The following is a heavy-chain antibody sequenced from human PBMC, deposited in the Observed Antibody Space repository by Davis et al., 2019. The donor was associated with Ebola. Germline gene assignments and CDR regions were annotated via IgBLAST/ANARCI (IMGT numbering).Heavy chain of an antibody. CDR3: ARDGKYSSSTDYYYGMDV. CDR1: GFTFSSYG. J-gene: IGHJ6*02. Sequence: PGGSLRLSCAASGFTFSSYGMHWVRQAPGKGLEWVAVISYDGSNKYYADSVKGRFTISRDNAKNSLYLQMNSLRDEDTAVYYCARDGKYSSSTDYYYGMDVWGQGTTVTVSS. CDR2: ISYDGSNK. D-gene: IGHD6-6*01. V-gene: IGHV3-30*03.